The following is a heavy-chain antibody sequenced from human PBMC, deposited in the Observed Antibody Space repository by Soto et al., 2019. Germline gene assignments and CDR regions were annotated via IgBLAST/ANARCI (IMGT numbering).Heavy chain of an antibody. D-gene: IGHD2-15*01. CDR3: ARDSDIVVVVAAIPDAFDI. V-gene: IGHV1-3*01. Sequence: GASVKVSCKASGYTFTSYAMHWVRQAPGQSLEWMGWINAGNGNTKYSQKFQGRVTITRDTSASTAYMELSSLRSEDTAVYYCARDSDIVVVVAAIPDAFDIWGQGTMVTVSS. J-gene: IGHJ3*02. CDR1: GYTFTSYA. CDR2: INAGNGNT.